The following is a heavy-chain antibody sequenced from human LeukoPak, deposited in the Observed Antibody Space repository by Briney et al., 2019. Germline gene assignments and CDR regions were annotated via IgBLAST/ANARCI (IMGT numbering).Heavy chain of an antibody. D-gene: IGHD3-10*01. CDR3: VVLLWFGELLNYFDY. CDR2: ISGSGGST. Sequence: PGGTLRLSCAASGFTFSSYGMSWVRQAPGKGLEWVSAISGSGGSTYYADSVKGRFTISRDNSKNTLYLQMNSLRAEDTAVYYPVVLLWFGELLNYFDYWGQGTLVTVSS. V-gene: IGHV3-23*01. J-gene: IGHJ4*02. CDR1: GFTFSSYG.